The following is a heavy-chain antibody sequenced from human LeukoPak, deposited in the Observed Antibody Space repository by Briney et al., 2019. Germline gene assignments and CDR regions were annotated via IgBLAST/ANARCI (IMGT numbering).Heavy chain of an antibody. V-gene: IGHV5-51*01. J-gene: IGHJ4*02. Sequence: GESLQISCKGSGYIFTSYWIGWVRQMPGKGLEWMGIVYPGDSDTRYSPSFQGQVTISADKSITTAYLHWSSLKASDTAMYYCARQNTMDGGVITFDNWGQGTLVTVSS. D-gene: IGHD3-10*01. CDR1: GYIFTSYW. CDR2: VYPGDSDT. CDR3: ARQNTMDGGVITFDN.